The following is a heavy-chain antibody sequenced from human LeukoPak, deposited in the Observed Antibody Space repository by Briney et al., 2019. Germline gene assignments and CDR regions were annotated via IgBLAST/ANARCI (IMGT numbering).Heavy chain of an antibody. CDR2: IKSDGST. V-gene: IGHV3-74*01. Sequence: GGSLSLSCAASGFTFSSYWMHWVRQAPGKGLVWVSRIKSDGSTNYADSVKGRFTISRDNAKNTLSLQMNSLRAEDTGVYYCARAPSEIGGYYPEYFRHWAQGTLVTVSS. CDR1: GFTFSSYW. CDR3: ARAPSEIGGYYPEYFRH. J-gene: IGHJ1*01. D-gene: IGHD3-22*01.